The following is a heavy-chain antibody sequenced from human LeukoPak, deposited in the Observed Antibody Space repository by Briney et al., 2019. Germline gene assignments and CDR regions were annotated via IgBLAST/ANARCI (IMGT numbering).Heavy chain of an antibody. CDR2: LSYSGST. CDR3: ARLGSGNYWYFDL. V-gene: IGHV4-59*08. J-gene: IGHJ2*01. Sequence: SETLSLTCTVSGGPISSFYWSWIRQPPGKGLEWIGYLSYSGSTNYNPSPKTRVTISVDTSKNQFSLKLSSVTAADTAVYYCARLGSGNYWYFDLWGRGTLVTVSS. D-gene: IGHD1-26*01. CDR1: GGPISSFY.